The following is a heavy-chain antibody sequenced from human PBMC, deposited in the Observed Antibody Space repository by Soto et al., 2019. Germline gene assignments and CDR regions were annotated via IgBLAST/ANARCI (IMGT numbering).Heavy chain of an antibody. Sequence: SVKVSCKASGGTFSSYAISWVRQAPGQGLEWMGGIIPIFGTANYAQKFQGRVTITADESTSTAYMELSSLRSEDTAVYYCAGYNSDYYYYGMDVWGQGTTVTVSS. CDR3: AGYNSDYYYYGMDV. CDR1: GGTFSSYA. CDR2: IIPIFGTA. V-gene: IGHV1-69*13. J-gene: IGHJ6*02. D-gene: IGHD5-12*01.